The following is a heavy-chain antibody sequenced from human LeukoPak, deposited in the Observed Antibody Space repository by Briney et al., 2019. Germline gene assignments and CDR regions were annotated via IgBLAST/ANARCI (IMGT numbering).Heavy chain of an antibody. J-gene: IGHJ4*02. CDR1: GYTFTGYY. CDR3: ARSIAVAGTAGDN. CDR2: INPNSGGT. D-gene: IGHD6-19*01. V-gene: IGHV1-2*02. Sequence: ASVKVSCKASGYTFTGYYMHWVRQAPGQGLEWMGWINPNSGGTNYAQKFQGRVTMTRDTSISTAYMELSRLRSDDTAVYYCARSIAVAGTAGDNWSQGTLVTVSS.